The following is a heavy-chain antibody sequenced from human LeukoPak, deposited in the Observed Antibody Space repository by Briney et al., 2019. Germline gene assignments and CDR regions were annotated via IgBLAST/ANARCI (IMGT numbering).Heavy chain of an antibody. Sequence: GSSVKVSCKASGGTFSSYAISWVRQAPGQGLEWMGGIIPIFGTANYAQKFQDRVTITADESKSTAYMELSSLRSEDTAVYYCAIEFSSGYFNWFHPWGQGTLVTVSS. CDR2: IIPIFGTA. V-gene: IGHV1-69*01. CDR3: AIEFSSGYFNWFHP. CDR1: GGTFSSYA. D-gene: IGHD3-22*01. J-gene: IGHJ5*02.